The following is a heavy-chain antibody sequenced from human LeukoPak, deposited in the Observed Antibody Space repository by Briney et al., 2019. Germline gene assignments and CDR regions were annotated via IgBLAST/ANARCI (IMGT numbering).Heavy chain of an antibody. CDR3: ARSGLDSRYYFGMDV. CDR2: IYYSGST. J-gene: IGHJ6*02. Sequence: PSETLSLTCTVSGGSISSYYWSWIRQPPGGGLEWIGYIYYSGSTNYNPSLKRRVTISLDTSKSQFSLKLRSVTAADTAVYYCARSGLDSRYYFGMDVWGQGTTATVSS. CDR1: GGSISSYY. V-gene: IGHV4-59*01. D-gene: IGHD5-12*01.